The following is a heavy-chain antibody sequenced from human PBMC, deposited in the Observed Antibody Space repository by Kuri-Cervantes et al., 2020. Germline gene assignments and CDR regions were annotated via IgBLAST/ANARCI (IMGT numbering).Heavy chain of an antibody. V-gene: IGHV1-69*13. Sequence: SVKVSCKASGGTFSSYAISWVRQAPGQGLEWMGGIIPIFGTANYAQKFQGRVTITADESTSTAYMELSSLRSEDTAVYYCARELVTPYYYYGMDVWGQGTPVTVSS. CDR1: GGTFSSYA. D-gene: IGHD1-26*01. CDR3: ARELVTPYYYYGMDV. CDR2: IIPIFGTA. J-gene: IGHJ6*02.